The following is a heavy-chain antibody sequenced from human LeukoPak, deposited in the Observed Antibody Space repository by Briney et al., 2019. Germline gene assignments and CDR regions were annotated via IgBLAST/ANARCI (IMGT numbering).Heavy chain of an antibody. Sequence: SSETLSLTCTVSGGSISSYYWSWIRQPPGKGLEWIGYIYYSGSTNYNPSLRSRVTISVDTSKNQFSLKLSSVTAADTAVYYCARRSGYDSSGYYPYYFDYWGQGTLVTVSS. CDR3: ARRSGYDSSGYYPYYFDY. CDR1: GGSISSYY. CDR2: IYYSGST. V-gene: IGHV4-59*08. J-gene: IGHJ4*02. D-gene: IGHD3-22*01.